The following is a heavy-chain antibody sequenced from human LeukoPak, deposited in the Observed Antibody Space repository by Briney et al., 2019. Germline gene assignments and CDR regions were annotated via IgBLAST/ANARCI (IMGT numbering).Heavy chain of an antibody. V-gene: IGHV3-53*01. D-gene: IGHD3-22*01. CDR2: IYSGGST. CDR3: AREPFRYYDSSGYRDYYYGMDV. CDR1: GFTCSSHA. Sequence: GGSLRLSCVGSGFTCSSHAMSWVRQAPGKGLEWVSVIYSGGSTYYADSVKGRFTISRDNSKNTLYLQMNSLRAEDTAVYYCAREPFRYYDSSGYRDYYYGMDVWGQGTTVTVSS. J-gene: IGHJ6*02.